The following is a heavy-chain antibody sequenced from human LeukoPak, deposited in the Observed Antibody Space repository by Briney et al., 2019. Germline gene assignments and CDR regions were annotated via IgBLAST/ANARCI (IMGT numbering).Heavy chain of an antibody. V-gene: IGHV4-39*07. Sequence: SETLSLTCTVSGGSISSSRYYWGWIRQPPGKGLEWIGSIHYSGSTYYNPSLKSRVTVPVDTSENQFSLKLSSVTAADTAVYYCARDNEAAVVVPAAMRAYYYYYYMDVWGKGTTVTVSS. D-gene: IGHD2-2*01. CDR2: IHYSGST. J-gene: IGHJ6*03. CDR1: GGSISSSRYY. CDR3: ARDNEAAVVVPAAMRAYYYYYYMDV.